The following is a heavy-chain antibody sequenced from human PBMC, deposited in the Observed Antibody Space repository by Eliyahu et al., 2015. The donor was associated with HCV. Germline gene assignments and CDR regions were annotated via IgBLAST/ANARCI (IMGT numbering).Heavy chain of an antibody. J-gene: IGHJ5*02. V-gene: IGHV4-59*01. CDR3: ASGGGGIAVAGTGGWFDP. CDR1: GGSISSYY. D-gene: IGHD6-19*01. Sequence: QVQLQESGPGLVKPSETLSLTCTVSGGSISSYYWSWIRQPPGKGLEWVAYIYYSGSTNSNPSLKSRVSISVDTSKNQFSLKLSSVTAADTAFYYCASGGGGIAVAGTGGWFDPWGQGTLVTVSS. CDR2: IYYSGST.